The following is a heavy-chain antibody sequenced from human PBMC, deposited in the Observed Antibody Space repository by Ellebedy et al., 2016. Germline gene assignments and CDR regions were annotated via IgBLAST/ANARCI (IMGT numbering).Heavy chain of an antibody. CDR2: INLNSGGT. V-gene: IGHV1-2*02. CDR3: ARGESRWELSSPDY. Sequence: ASVKVSCXASGYTFTGYFIHWVRQAPGQRLEWMGWINLNSGGTNYAQNFQGRVTMTTDTSISSAYMEFSRLRSDDTAVYYCARGESRWELSSPDYWGQGTLVTVSS. D-gene: IGHD1-26*01. CDR1: GYTFTGYF. J-gene: IGHJ4*02.